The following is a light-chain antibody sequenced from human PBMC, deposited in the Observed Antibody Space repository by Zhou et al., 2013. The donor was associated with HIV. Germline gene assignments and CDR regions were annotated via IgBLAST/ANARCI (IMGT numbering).Light chain of an antibody. CDR2: DAS. Sequence: DIQMTQSPSSLSASVGDRVAITCQASHHISNYVNWYQQKPGKAPKLLIFDASTLETGVSSRFSGSGSATNFTFTIGSLQPEDFATYYCQQYRNYPLIFGQGTRLEIK. CDR3: QQYRNYPLI. J-gene: IGKJ5*01. CDR1: HHISNY. V-gene: IGKV1-33*01.